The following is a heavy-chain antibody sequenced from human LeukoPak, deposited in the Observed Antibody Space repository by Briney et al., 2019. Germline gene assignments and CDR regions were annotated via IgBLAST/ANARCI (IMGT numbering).Heavy chain of an antibody. V-gene: IGHV5-51*01. J-gene: IGHJ4*02. CDR3: ARLSVARSFDY. CDR2: IYPGDSDT. CDR1: GYSFTNSW. Sequence: PGESLKITCKGSGYSFTNSWIGWVRQMPGKGLEWMGIIYPGDSDTRYSPSFQGQVTISADKSISTAYLQWGSLKASDTAMYYCARLSVARSFDYWGQGTLVTVSS. D-gene: IGHD2-15*01.